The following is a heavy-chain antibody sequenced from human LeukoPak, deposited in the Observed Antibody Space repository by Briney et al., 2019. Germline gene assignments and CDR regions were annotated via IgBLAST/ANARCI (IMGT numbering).Heavy chain of an antibody. D-gene: IGHD6-19*01. CDR2: IWYDGSNK. CDR1: GFTFSSYG. Sequence: GGSLRLSCAASGFTFSSYGMHWVRQAPGKGLEWVAVIWYDGSNKYYADSVKGRFTISRDNSKNTLYLQMNSLRAEDTAVYYCARDRLLAGSSGYGYFDYWGQGTLVTVSS. CDR3: ARDRLLAGSSGYGYFDY. V-gene: IGHV3-33*01. J-gene: IGHJ4*02.